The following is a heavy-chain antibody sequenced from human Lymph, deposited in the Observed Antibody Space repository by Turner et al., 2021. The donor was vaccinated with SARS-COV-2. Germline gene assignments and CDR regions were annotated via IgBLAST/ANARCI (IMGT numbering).Heavy chain of an antibody. V-gene: IGHV4-34*01. CDR1: AGSFRDYY. J-gene: IGHJ6*02. CDR2: INHSGST. Sequence: QVQLQQWGAGLFKPTETLSLTCPVDAGSFRDYYWRWIRQPPGKGLEWRGEINHSGSTNYNPSLKSRVTIAVDTSKNQFSLKLNSVTAADTAVYYCARVVIAVAGTYQIQVYYYYGMDVWGQGTTVTVSS. D-gene: IGHD6-19*01. CDR3: ARVVIAVAGTYQIQVYYYYGMDV.